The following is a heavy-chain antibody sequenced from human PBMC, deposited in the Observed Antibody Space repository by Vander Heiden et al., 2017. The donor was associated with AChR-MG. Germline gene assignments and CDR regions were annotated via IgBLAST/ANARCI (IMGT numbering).Heavy chain of an antibody. D-gene: IGHD2-8*01. V-gene: IGHV4-34*01. CDR1: GESFSDYY. Sequence: QVQLQQWGAGLLKPSETLSLTCASSGESFSDYYWSWIRQPPGKGLEWIGEIDHSGTTNYNPSRKRRVTVSVETSKNQFALNLTSVTAEDTAVYYCARVMGLRRDNYYYGMDVWGQGTPVTVSS. J-gene: IGHJ6*02. CDR3: ARVMGLRRDNYYYGMDV. CDR2: IDHSGTT.